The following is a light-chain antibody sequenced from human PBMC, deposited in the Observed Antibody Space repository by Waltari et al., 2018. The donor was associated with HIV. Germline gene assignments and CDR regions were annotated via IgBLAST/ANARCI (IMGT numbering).Light chain of an antibody. J-gene: IGKJ4*01. CDR2: PAS. V-gene: IGKV1-16*01. CDR1: QNVANW. CDR3: HQYYNFPLT. Sequence: DIEMTQSPTSLSAFVVDRVTITCRPSQNVANWLSWFQQTPGKAPKSLIYPASSLQRGVPSRFSGSGSGTNFTLTINNLQPEDSGIYYCHQYYNFPLTFGGGTKVEIK.